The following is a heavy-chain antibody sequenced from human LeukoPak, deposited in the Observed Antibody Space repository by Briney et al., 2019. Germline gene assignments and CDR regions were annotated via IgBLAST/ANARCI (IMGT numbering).Heavy chain of an antibody. V-gene: IGHV3-23*01. CDR3: ARSPGAFDI. D-gene: IGHD7-27*01. Sequence: GGSLRLSCAASGFTFSSYTMSWVRQAPGKGLEWVSAIGGSGGTIYYADSVKGRFTISRDNSKYTVYLQMNSLRADDTAVYYCARSPGAFDIWGQGTMVTVSS. CDR1: GFTFSSYT. CDR2: IGGSGGTI. J-gene: IGHJ3*02.